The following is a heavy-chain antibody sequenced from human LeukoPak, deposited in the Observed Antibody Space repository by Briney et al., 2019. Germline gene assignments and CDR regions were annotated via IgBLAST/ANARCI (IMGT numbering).Heavy chain of an antibody. CDR2: LDFSGRT. CDR1: GGSISNSSYY. J-gene: IGHJ4*02. D-gene: IGHD3-16*02. CDR3: VTSVTVTFTPPAY. Sequence: PSETLSLTCNVSGGSISNSSYYWGWIRQSPVKGLEWIGNLDFSGRTNYNPSLKSRVTLSIDTSQTQFSLRLTSVTAADTAVYYCVTSVTVTFTPPAYWGRGALVTVSS. V-gene: IGHV4-39*07.